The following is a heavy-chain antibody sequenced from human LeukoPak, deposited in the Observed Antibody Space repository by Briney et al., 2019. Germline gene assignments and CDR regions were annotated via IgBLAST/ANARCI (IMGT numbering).Heavy chain of an antibody. V-gene: IGHV3-11*04. CDR3: AKTKTGSSWYHFDY. J-gene: IGHJ4*02. CDR2: ISSSGRTI. Sequence: PGGSLRLSCAASGFTLSTYAMSWIRQAPGKGLEWVSYISSSGRTIYYADSVKGRFTISRDNAKNSLYLQMNSLRAEDTAVYYCAKTKTGSSWYHFDYWGQGTLVTVSS. CDR1: GFTLSTYA. D-gene: IGHD6-13*01.